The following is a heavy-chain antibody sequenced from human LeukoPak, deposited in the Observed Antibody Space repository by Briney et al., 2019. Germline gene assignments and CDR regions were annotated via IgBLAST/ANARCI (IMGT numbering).Heavy chain of an antibody. J-gene: IGHJ4*02. CDR2: IRQDGSEK. D-gene: IGHD2-8*01. V-gene: IGHV3-7*01. CDR1: GFTFSSYW. CDR3: ARPRGYCTNGVCFGPRMFDY. Sequence: PGGSLRLSCAASGFTFSSYWMSWVRQAPGKGLEWVANIRQDGSEKYYVDSVKGRFTISRDNAKNSLYLQMNSLRAEDTAVYYCARPRGYCTNGVCFGPRMFDYWGQGTLVTVSS.